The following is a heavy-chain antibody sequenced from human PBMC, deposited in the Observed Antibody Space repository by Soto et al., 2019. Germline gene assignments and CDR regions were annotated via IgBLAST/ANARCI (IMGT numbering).Heavy chain of an antibody. CDR1: GFTFDDYA. V-gene: IGHV3-9*01. D-gene: IGHD3-3*01. J-gene: IGHJ6*02. CDR2: VSWNSGSI. CDR3: AKDIRNGLPFHYYSGMDV. Sequence: VQLVESGGGLVQPGRSLRLSCEASGFTFDDYAMHWVRQAPGKGLEWVSGVSWNSGSIGYADSVRGRFTISRDNAKNSLYLQMNSLRPEDTALYYCAKDIRNGLPFHYYSGMDVWGQGTPVTVSS.